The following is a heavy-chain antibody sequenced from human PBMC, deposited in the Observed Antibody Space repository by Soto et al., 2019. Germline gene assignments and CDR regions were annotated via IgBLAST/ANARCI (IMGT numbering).Heavy chain of an antibody. Sequence: QAGGSLRLSCAASGFTFSSYAMHWVRQAPGKGLEWVAVISYDGSNKYYADSVKGRFTISRDNSKNTLYLQMNSLRAEDTAVYYCARVSGTYGPFDYWGQGTLVTVSS. CDR1: GFTFSSYA. J-gene: IGHJ4*02. D-gene: IGHD3-3*01. CDR2: ISYDGSNK. V-gene: IGHV3-30-3*01. CDR3: ARVSGTYGPFDY.